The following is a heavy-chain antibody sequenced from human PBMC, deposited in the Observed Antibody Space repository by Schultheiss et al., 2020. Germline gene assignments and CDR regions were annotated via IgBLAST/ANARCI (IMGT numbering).Heavy chain of an antibody. J-gene: IGHJ6*02. CDR3: ARDNPPYPGIAAAGTPEYYYYGMDV. Sequence: SQTLSLTCAISGDSVSSNNVGWHWIRQSPSRGLEWLGRTYYRSKWFNDYAVSVKSRITINPDTSKNQFSLQLNSVTPEDTAVYYCARDNPPYPGIAAAGTPEYYYYGMDVWGQGTTVTVSS. CDR1: GDSVSSNNVG. V-gene: IGHV6-1*01. D-gene: IGHD6-13*01. CDR2: TYYRSKWFN.